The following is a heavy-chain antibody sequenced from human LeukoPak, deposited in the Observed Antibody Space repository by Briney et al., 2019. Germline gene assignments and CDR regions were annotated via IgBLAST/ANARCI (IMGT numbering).Heavy chain of an antibody. CDR3: ARGESSASNWFDP. Sequence: PSETLSLTCTVSGGSISSSSYYWGWIRQPPGKGLEWIGSIYYSGSTYYNPSLKSRVTISVDTSKNQFSLKLSSVTAADTAVYYCARGESSASNWFDPWGQGNLVTVSS. V-gene: IGHV4-39*07. CDR1: GGSISSSSYY. J-gene: IGHJ5*02. D-gene: IGHD3-22*01. CDR2: IYYSGST.